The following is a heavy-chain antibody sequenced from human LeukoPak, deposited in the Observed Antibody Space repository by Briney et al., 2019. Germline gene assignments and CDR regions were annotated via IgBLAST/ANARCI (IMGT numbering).Heavy chain of an antibody. V-gene: IGHV1-69*13. Sequence: SVKLSCNASGDTFSSNAISWVRQAPGQGLELMRGIITIFGTDNYAQQFQGRVTITADESTSTAYMELSSLRSEDTAVYYCASHYDSSGYYAFDYWGQGTLVTVSS. CDR1: GDTFSSNA. CDR3: ASHYDSSGYYAFDY. D-gene: IGHD3-22*01. J-gene: IGHJ4*02. CDR2: IITIFGTD.